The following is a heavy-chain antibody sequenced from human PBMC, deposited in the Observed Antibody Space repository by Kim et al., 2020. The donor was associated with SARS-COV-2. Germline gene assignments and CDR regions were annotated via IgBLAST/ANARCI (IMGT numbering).Heavy chain of an antibody. V-gene: IGHV4-39*07. D-gene: IGHD5-18*01. CDR1: GGSISSSSYY. J-gene: IGHJ4*02. CDR2: IYYSGST. CDR3: ARARGRYSYGSKLRYYFDY. Sequence: SETLSLTCTVSGGSISSSSYYWGWIRQPPGKGLEWIGSIYYSGSTYYNPSLKSRVTISVDTSKNQFSLKLSSVTAADTAVYYCARARGRYSYGSKLRYYFDYWGQGTLVTVSS.